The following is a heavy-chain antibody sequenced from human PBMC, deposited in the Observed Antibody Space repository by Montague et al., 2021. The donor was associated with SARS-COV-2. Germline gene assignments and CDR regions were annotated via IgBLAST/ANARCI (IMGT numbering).Heavy chain of an antibody. CDR1: GYRSTNYW. V-gene: IGHV5-51*01. CDR2: IYLGDSDT. J-gene: IGHJ3*02. CDR3: AGPERVHYDILTGHRLDAFDI. Sequence: QSGAEVKKPGESLKISCKGFGYRSTNYWIGWVRQMPGKGLEWMGIIYLGDSDTRYNPSFQGQVTISADKSISTAYLQWSSLKASDTAMYYCAGPERVHYDILTGHRLDAFDIWGQGTMVTVSS. D-gene: IGHD3-9*01.